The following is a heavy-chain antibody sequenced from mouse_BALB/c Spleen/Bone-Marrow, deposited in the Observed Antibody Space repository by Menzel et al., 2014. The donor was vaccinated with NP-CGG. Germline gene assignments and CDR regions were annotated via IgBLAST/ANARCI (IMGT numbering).Heavy chain of an antibody. CDR2: INPTSGYT. CDR3: ATGYYAMDS. CDR1: GYTFTSYW. J-gene: IGHJ4*01. Sequence: VQLQQSGAELAKPGASVKMSCKASGYTFTSYWMHWVKQRPGQGLEWIGYINPTSGYTEYNQKFKDKATLTADKSSSTAYMQLGSLTSEDSAVYYCATGYYAMDSLGQGSSVTVSS. V-gene: IGHV1-7*01.